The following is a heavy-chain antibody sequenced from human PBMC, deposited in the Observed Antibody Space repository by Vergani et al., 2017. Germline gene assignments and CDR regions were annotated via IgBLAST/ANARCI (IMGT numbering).Heavy chain of an antibody. CDR3: ARGDYGILTGYRY. CDR1: GYTFSNYY. CDR2: INPSGGHT. D-gene: IGHD3-9*01. J-gene: IGHJ4*02. V-gene: IGHV1-46*03. Sequence: QVQVVQSGAEVKKSGASVKVFCKTSGYTFSNYYMHWVRQAPGQGLEWMGIINPSGGHTNYAQKFQGRVTMTRDTSTSTVYMGLSNLRSEDTAIYYCARGDYGILTGYRYWGQGTMVTVSA.